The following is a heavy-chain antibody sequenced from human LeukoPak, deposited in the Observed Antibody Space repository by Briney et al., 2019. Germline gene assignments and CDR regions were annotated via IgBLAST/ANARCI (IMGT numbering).Heavy chain of an antibody. V-gene: IGHV4-31*03. Sequence: SETLSLTCPVSGGSISSGGYYWSWIRQHPGKGLEWIGYIYYSGSTYYNPSLKSRVTISVDTSKNQFSLKLSSVTAADTAVYYCASRKVDSSGYEQFDYWGQGTLVTVSS. CDR1: GGSISSGGYY. CDR2: IYYSGST. J-gene: IGHJ4*02. D-gene: IGHD3-22*01. CDR3: ASRKVDSSGYEQFDY.